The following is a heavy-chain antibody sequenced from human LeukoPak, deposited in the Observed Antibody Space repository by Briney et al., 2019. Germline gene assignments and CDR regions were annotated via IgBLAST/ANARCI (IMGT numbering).Heavy chain of an antibody. CDR1: GFTFSSYS. CDR3: ARRAAAGYFDY. D-gene: IGHD6-13*01. V-gene: IGHV3-21*01. CDR2: ISSSSSYI. J-gene: IGHJ4*02. Sequence: GGSLRPSCAVSGFTFSSYSMNWVRQAPGKGLEWVSSISSSSSYIYYADSVKGRFTISRDNAKNSLYLQMNSLRAEDTAVYYCARRAAAGYFDYWGQGTLVTVSS.